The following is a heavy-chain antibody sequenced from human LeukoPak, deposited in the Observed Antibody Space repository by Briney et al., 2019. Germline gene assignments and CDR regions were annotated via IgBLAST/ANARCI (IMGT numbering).Heavy chain of an antibody. CDR3: ARAPPSSGYSYHFDI. D-gene: IGHD5-18*01. J-gene: IGHJ3*02. CDR1: GFTFSNYW. Sequence: GGSLSLSCAASGFTFSNYWMHWVRHAPGKGLVWVSRIYIDGTGTVYADSVKGRFTISRDNAKNTLYLQMNSLRVEDTAVYYCARAPPSSGYSYHFDIWGQGTMVTVSS. CDR2: IYIDGTGT. V-gene: IGHV3-74*01.